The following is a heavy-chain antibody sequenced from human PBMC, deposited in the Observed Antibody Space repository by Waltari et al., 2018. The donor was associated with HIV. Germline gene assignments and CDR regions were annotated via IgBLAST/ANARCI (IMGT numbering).Heavy chain of an antibody. CDR1: GGSISTPHYY. CDR2: IYYSGGT. D-gene: IGHD6-13*01. J-gene: IGHJ5*02. Sequence: QLQLQESGPGLVKPSETLSLTCTVSGGSISTPHYYLGRNRQPPGKGLEWIGNIYYSGGTHYNPFLKSRFTISLDTSKNQFSLKLSSVTAADTAVYYCARATQYSSSWTTQLRRLFDPWGQGTLVTVSS. CDR3: ARATQYSSSWTTQLRRLFDP. V-gene: IGHV4-39*07.